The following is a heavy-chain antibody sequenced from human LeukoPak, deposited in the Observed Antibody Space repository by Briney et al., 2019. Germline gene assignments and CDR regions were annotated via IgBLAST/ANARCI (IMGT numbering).Heavy chain of an antibody. CDR1: GFTFSDYW. D-gene: IGHD5-24*01. J-gene: IGHJ4*02. CDR2: ISSSGSTI. V-gene: IGHV3-11*04. CDR3: ARDSDGCFDY. Sequence: PGGSLRLSCVASGFTFSDYWMGWIRQAPGKGLEWVSYISSSGSTIYYADSVKGRFTISRDNAKNSLYLQMNSLRAEDTDVYYCARDSDGCFDYWGQGTLVTVSS.